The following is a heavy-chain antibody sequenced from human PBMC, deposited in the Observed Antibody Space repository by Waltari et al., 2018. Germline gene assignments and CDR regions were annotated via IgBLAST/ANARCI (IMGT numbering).Heavy chain of an antibody. J-gene: IGHJ4*02. CDR1: HIIFNHFA. V-gene: IGHV3-23*04. D-gene: IGHD1-20*01. CDR3: ATPFYNWDDPLHS. CDR2: ISVSDDT. Sequence: VQLEEFGGGLVQPGGSLRPSCATSHIIFNHFAINWVRLTPGTGLDWVSAISVSDDTHYADSVKGRFTVSRDTSKNTVYLQMNDLRAEDTAIYYCATPFYNWDDPLHSWGQGTLVAVSS.